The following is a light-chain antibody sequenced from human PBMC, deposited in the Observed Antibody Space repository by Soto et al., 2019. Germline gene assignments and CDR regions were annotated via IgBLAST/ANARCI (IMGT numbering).Light chain of an antibody. V-gene: IGKV1-5*01. CDR3: QQYSSYSS. J-gene: IGKJ2*01. CDR1: QSISGW. Sequence: DIQMTQSPSTLSASVGDRVTITCRASQSISGWLAWYQQKPGKAPNLLISDASSLESGVPSRFSGSGSGTEFTLTLSGLQPDDFATYYCQQYSSYSSFGQGNKLEIK. CDR2: DAS.